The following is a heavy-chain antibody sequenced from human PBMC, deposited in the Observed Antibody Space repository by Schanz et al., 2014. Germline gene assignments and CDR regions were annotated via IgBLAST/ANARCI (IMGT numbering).Heavy chain of an antibody. CDR3: ARKVVATIGGYYDN. CDR1: GFTFSSYA. CDR2: MNESHSTI. Sequence: EVQLVQSGGGLVQPGGSLSLSCAASGFTFSSYAMSWVRQAPGKGLEWVSAMNESHSTIYYADSVRGRFTISRDNAENTLFLQMNSLRAEDTAVYYCARKVVATIGGYYDNWGQGTLVIVSS. D-gene: IGHD5-12*01. V-gene: IGHV3-23*04. J-gene: IGHJ4*02.